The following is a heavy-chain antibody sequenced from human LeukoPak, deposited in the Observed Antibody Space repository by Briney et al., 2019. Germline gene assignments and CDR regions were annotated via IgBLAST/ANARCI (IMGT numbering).Heavy chain of an antibody. CDR2: ISYDGSNE. CDR3: AKDTGMDV. J-gene: IGHJ6*02. V-gene: IGHV3-30*18. CDR1: GFTFSTYG. Sequence: GGSLRLSCAASGFTFSTYGMHWVRQAPGKGLEWVAVISYDGSNEYYADSVKGRFTISRDNSKNTLYLQMSSLRAEDTAVYYCAKDTGMDVWGQGTTVTVSS.